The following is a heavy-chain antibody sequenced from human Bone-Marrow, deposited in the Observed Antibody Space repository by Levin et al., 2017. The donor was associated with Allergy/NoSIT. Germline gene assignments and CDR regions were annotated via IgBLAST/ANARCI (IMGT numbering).Heavy chain of an antibody. J-gene: IGHJ4*02. Sequence: GGSLRLSCAASGFTFSSYSMNWVRQAPGKGLEWVSSISSSSSYIYYADSVKGRFTISRDNAKNSLYLQMNSLRAEDTAVYYCARDKRYFDWLNVNYFDYWGQGTLVTVSS. CDR1: GFTFSSYS. D-gene: IGHD3-9*01. CDR3: ARDKRYFDWLNVNYFDY. CDR2: ISSSSSYI. V-gene: IGHV3-21*01.